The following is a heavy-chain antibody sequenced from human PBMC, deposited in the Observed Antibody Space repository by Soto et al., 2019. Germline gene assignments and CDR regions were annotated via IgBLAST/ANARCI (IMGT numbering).Heavy chain of an antibody. V-gene: IGHV1-69*06. D-gene: IGHD3-22*01. CDR1: GGTFSSYA. Sequence: SVKVSCKASGGTFSSYAISWVRQAPGQGLEWMGGIIPIFGTANYAQKFQGRVTITADKSTSTAYMELSSLRSEDTAVYYCAREYSYYDSSGPSFAFDIWGQGTMVTVSS. CDR2: IIPIFGTA. J-gene: IGHJ3*02. CDR3: AREYSYYDSSGPSFAFDI.